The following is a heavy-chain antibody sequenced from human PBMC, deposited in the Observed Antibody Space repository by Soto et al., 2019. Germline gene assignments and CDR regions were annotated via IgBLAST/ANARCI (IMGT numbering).Heavy chain of an antibody. Sequence: GASVKVSCKASGYTFTSYDINWVRQATGQGLEWMGWMNPNSGNTGYAQKFQGRVTMTRNTSISTAYMELSSLRSEDTAVYYCARGLDIWSGNGMDVWGQGTTVTVSS. V-gene: IGHV1-8*01. J-gene: IGHJ6*02. CDR2: MNPNSGNT. CDR1: GYTFTSYD. D-gene: IGHD3-3*01. CDR3: ARGLDIWSGNGMDV.